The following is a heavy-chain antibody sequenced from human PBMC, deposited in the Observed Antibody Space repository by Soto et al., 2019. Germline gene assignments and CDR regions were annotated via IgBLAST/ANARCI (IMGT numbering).Heavy chain of an antibody. Sequence: EVQLVEAGGDLVQPGGSLRLSCAASGFTFSTYSMNWVRQAPGKGLEWGSSISSSSTIYYADSVKGRFTISRDNVQNSLYLQMHSLRAEDTAVYYCARERGSGWTFDYWGQGTPVTVSS. V-gene: IGHV3-48*01. J-gene: IGHJ4*02. CDR3: ARERGSGWTFDY. CDR2: ISSSSTI. D-gene: IGHD6-19*01. CDR1: GFTFSTYS.